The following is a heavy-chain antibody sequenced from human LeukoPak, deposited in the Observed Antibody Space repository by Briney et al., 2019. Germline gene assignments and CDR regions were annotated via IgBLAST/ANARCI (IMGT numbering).Heavy chain of an antibody. CDR3: ARGGYCSSTSCYAGVDY. CDR2: IYHSGST. D-gene: IGHD2-2*01. J-gene: IGHJ4*02. Sequence: SGTLSLTCAVSGGSISSSNWWSWVRQPPGKGLEWIGEIYHSGSTNYNPSLKSQVTISVDKSKNQFSLKLSSVTAADTAVYYCARGGYCSSTSCYAGVDYWGQGTLVTVSS. CDR1: GGSISSSNW. V-gene: IGHV4-4*02.